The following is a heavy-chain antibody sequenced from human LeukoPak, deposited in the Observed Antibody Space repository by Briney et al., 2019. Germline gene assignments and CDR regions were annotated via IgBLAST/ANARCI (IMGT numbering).Heavy chain of an antibody. CDR3: ARGPHYYRDVGDWFDP. CDR2: INPNSGVT. D-gene: IGHD1-26*01. CDR1: GYTFTGYY. V-gene: IGHV1-2*06. Sequence: ATVKVSCKASGYTFTGYYMHWVRQAPGQGLEWMGRINPNSGVTNYAQTFQDRVTMTRDTSISTVYMELSRLTSDDTAVYYCARGPHYYRDVGDWFDPWGQGTLVSVSS. J-gene: IGHJ5*02.